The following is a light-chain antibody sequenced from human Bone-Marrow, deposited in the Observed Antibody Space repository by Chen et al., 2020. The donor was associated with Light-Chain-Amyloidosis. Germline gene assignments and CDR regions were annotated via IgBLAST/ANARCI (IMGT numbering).Light chain of an antibody. V-gene: IGLV3-21*02. CDR1: NIGSTS. J-gene: IGLJ3*02. CDR3: QVWDRSSDRPV. CDR2: DDS. Sequence: SYVLTQPSSVSVSPAQTATIACGGNNIGSTSVHWYQQTPGQAPLLVVYDDSDRPSGIPERVSGSNSGNTATLTISRVEAGDEADDYCQVWDRSSDRPVFGGGTKLTVL.